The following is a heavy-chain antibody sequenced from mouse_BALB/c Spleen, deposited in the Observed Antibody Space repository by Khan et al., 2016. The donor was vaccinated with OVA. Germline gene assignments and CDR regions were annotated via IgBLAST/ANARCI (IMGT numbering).Heavy chain of an antibody. J-gene: IGHJ3*01. CDR2: IDPFSGGT. Sequence: VQLMESGPELMKPGASVKISCKASGYSFTSYYIHWVMQSHGKSLEWIGYIDPFSGGTTYNQKFKGKATLTVDKSSSTAHIHLSNLTSEDSAVYYCTRHGYVAWFTYWGQGTLVTVSA. CDR1: GYSFTSYY. CDR3: TRHGYVAWFTY. V-gene: IGHV1S135*01. D-gene: IGHD2-2*01.